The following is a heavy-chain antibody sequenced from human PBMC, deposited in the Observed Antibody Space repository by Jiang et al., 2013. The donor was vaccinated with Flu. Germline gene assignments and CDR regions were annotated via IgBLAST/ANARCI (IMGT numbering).Heavy chain of an antibody. CDR2: IYNGGYT. CDR3: AGHRGDYGGPQYGAFDV. CDR1: GGSLSSGGYY. J-gene: IGHJ3*01. Sequence: GLVKPSQTLSLTCTASGGSLSSGGYYWSWIRQHPGKGLEWFGYIYNGGYTYYNPSLKSRFTISIDTSKNQFSLKLSSVTAADTAVYYCAGHRGDYGGPQYGAFDVWGQGTMVTVSS. V-gene: IGHV4-31*03. D-gene: IGHD4-23*01.